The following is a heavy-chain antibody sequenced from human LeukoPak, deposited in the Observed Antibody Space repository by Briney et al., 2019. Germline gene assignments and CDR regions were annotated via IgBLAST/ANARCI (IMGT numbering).Heavy chain of an antibody. J-gene: IGHJ6*03. V-gene: IGHV4-4*02. CDR2: IFHSGST. CDR3: ARIRGAGAYFYYYYMDV. CDR1: SGSISSRNW. Sequence: SETLSLTCAVSSGSISSRNWWTWVRQPPGKGLEWIGEIFHSGSTNYNPSLKSRVTITIDKSKNQFYLNLSSVTAADTAVYHCARIRGAGAYFYYYYMDVWGKGTTVTVSS.